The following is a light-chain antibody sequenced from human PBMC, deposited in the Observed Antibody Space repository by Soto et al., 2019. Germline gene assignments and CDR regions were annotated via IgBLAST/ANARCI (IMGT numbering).Light chain of an antibody. V-gene: IGLV1-44*01. CDR3: AAWDDSLNGLV. Sequence: QSVLTQPPSTSGTPGQRVTISCSGSSANVGSNPVNWYQQFLGTAPKLLIYSNDQRPSGVPDRFSGSKSGTSAPLAITGLQSEDEGEYYCAAWDDSLNGLVFGGGTKVTVL. CDR2: SND. J-gene: IGLJ2*01. CDR1: SANVGSNP.